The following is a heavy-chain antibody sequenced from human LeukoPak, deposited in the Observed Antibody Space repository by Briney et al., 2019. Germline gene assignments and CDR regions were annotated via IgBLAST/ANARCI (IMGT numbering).Heavy chain of an antibody. D-gene: IGHD5-24*01. J-gene: IGHJ4*02. Sequence: GGSLRLSCAASVFTFSSYVMHWVREAPGKGLEWVAVIWYDGSNKYYADSVKGRFTISRDNSKNTLYLQMNSLRAEDTAVYYCAKGGDGYNYFDYWGQGTLVTVSS. V-gene: IGHV3-33*06. CDR3: AKGGDGYNYFDY. CDR2: IWYDGSNK. CDR1: VFTFSSYV.